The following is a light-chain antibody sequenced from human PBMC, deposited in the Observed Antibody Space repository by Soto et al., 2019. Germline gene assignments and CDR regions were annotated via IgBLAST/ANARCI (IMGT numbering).Light chain of an antibody. CDR1: QSVSSSY. Sequence: EIVLTQSPGTLSLSPGERATLSCRASQSVSSSYLAWYQQKPGQAPRLLIYGASSRATGIPDRFSGSVSGTDFTLTISRLEPEDFAVSYCQQYGSSAYAVGQGTKLEIK. CDR3: QQYGSSAYA. V-gene: IGKV3-20*01. CDR2: GAS. J-gene: IGKJ2*01.